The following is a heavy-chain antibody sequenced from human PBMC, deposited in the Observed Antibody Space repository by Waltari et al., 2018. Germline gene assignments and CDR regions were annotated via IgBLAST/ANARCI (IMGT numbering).Heavy chain of an antibody. Sequence: HVQLQQWAAGRLMPSETLSLTCSVAGGSFSGNYWSWILQHPGKGLEWIGEINRSGSTNSNPVMRSRITITVNTTNTLFPQKLSSGTAADAAVYYWARDSYFPRSWYFPSFDYWGQGTLVTVSS. D-gene: IGHD6-13*01. J-gene: IGHJ4*02. CDR3: ARDSYFPRSWYFPSFDY. V-gene: IGHV4-34*01. CDR2: INRSGST. CDR1: GGSFSGNY.